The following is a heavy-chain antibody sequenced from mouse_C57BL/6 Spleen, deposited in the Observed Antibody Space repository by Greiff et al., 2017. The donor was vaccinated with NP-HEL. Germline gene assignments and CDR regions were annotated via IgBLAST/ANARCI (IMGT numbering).Heavy chain of an antibody. CDR3: AREDYYRSSYPFDD. V-gene: IGHV1-72*01. CDR2: IDPNSGGT. Sequence: QVQLKQPGAELVKPGASVKLSCKASGYTFTSYWMHWVKQRPGRGLEWIGRIDPNSGGTTSSPTVKSKATLTVDKPSSTAYMQLSSLTSEDSAVYDCAREDYYRSSYPFDDWGQGTTLTVSS. CDR1: GYTFTSYW. J-gene: IGHJ2*01. D-gene: IGHD1-1*01.